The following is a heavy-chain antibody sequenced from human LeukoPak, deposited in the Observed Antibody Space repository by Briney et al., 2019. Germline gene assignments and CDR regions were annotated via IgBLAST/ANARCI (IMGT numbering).Heavy chain of an antibody. Sequence: PSETLSLTCTVSGGSISSYYWSWIRQPTGKGLEWIGYIYYSGSTNYNPSLKSRVTISVDTSKNQFSLKLSSVTAADTAVYYCARDGSGITGTTPFDPWGQGTLVTVSS. D-gene: IGHD1-7*01. J-gene: IGHJ5*02. V-gene: IGHV4-59*01. CDR1: GGSISSYY. CDR2: IYYSGST. CDR3: ARDGSGITGTTPFDP.